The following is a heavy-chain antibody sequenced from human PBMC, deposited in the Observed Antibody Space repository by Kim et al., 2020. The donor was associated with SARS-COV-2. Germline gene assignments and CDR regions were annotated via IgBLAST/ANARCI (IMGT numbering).Heavy chain of an antibody. CDR3: ADLGNGARNVDY. V-gene: IGHV3-72*01. J-gene: IGHJ4*02. CDR2: IKKKADSYTT. D-gene: IGHD1-1*01. Sequence: GGSLRLSCAASGFPFSDHHMDWVRQAPGKGLEWVGRIKKKADSYTTDYAASVKGRFTISRDDSKNSLYLQMNSLKTEDTAVYYCADLGNGARNVDYWGQG. CDR1: GFPFSDHH.